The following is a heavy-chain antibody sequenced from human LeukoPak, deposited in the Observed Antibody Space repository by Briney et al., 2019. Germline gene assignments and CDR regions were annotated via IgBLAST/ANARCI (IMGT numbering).Heavy chain of an antibody. V-gene: IGHV3-15*01. CDR1: GFTFSNAW. Sequence: GGSLRLSCAASGFTFSNAWMTWCRQAPGKGLEWVGRIKSKTDGGTTDYAAPVKGRFTISRDDSKNTVYLQMNGLKTEDTAVYYCVSQYFDFWGQGTLVTVSS. CDR3: VSQYFDF. J-gene: IGHJ4*02. CDR2: IKSKTDGGTT.